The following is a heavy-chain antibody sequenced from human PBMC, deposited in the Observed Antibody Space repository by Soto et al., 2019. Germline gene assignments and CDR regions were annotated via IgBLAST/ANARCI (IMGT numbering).Heavy chain of an antibody. Sequence: GGSLRLSCAGSGFTFGTYSMDWARQAPGKGLEWVSSISSSSSATYINYADSVKGRFTISRDNAQNSLYLQMNSLRPEDTAVYYCARQGTSTKYYTMDVWGQGTTVTVSS. CDR2: ISSSSSATYI. V-gene: IGHV3-21*01. CDR1: GFTFGTYS. CDR3: ARQGTSTKYYTMDV. J-gene: IGHJ6*02. D-gene: IGHD2-2*01.